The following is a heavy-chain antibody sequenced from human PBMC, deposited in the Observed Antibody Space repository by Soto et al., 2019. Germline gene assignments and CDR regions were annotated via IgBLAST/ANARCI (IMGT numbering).Heavy chain of an antibody. J-gene: IGHJ4*02. CDR3: ARGWGYDSNDYYYAY. CDR2: IIPICGTA. Sequence: QVQLVQSGAEVRKPGSSVKVSCKASGGTFSRHAISWVRQAPGQGLEWMGGIIPICGTANHAQKFQGRVTIIADESTSTVYRELSSLRSEDTAMYYCARGWGYDSNDYYYAYWGQGTLVIVSS. V-gene: IGHV1-69*01. D-gene: IGHD3-22*01. CDR1: GGTFSRHA.